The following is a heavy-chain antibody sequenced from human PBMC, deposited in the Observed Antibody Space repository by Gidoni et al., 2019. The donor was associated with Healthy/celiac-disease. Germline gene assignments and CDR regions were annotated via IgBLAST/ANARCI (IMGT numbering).Heavy chain of an antibody. CDR1: GGTFSSYA. J-gene: IGHJ6*02. CDR2: IIPIFGTA. D-gene: IGHD4-17*01. V-gene: IGHV1-69*01. CDR3: ASVEDYGDFDYYYYGMDV. Sequence: QVQLVQSGAEVKKPGSSVKVSCKASGGTFSSYAISWVRQAPGQGLEWMGGIIPIFGTANYAQKFQGRVTITADESTSTAYMELSSLRSEDTAVYYCASVEDYGDFDYYYYGMDVWGQGTTVTVSS.